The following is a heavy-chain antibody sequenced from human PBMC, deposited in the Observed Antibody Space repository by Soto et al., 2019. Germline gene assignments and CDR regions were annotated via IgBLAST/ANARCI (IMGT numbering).Heavy chain of an antibody. Sequence: GGSLRLSCAASGFTFSTYAMSWVRLAPGKGLEWASAISGSGGSTHYAGSVKGRFTISRDNSKNTLYLQMNSLRAEDTAIYYCAKCLFGYSGSSGWCNWLDPWGQGTLVTVSS. D-gene: IGHD5-12*01. CDR1: GFTFSTYA. CDR2: ISGSGGST. J-gene: IGHJ5*02. V-gene: IGHV3-23*01. CDR3: AKCLFGYSGSSGWCNWLDP.